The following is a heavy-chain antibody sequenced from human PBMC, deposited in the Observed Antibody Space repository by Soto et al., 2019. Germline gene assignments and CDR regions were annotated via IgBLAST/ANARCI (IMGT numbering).Heavy chain of an antibody. V-gene: IGHV1-8*01. D-gene: IGHD1-1*01. CDR3: ARRAETNGWNGFGADKYYFDF. CDR2: MNPNTGDS. J-gene: IGHJ4*02. CDR1: GYTFTSYD. Sequence: ASVKVSCKASGYTFTSYDIYWVRQATGQGLEWMGWMNPNTGDSSYAQKFQGRVTMTSDTSITTAHMELSSLRSEDTAVYYCARRAETNGWNGFGADKYYFDFWGQGTLVTVSA.